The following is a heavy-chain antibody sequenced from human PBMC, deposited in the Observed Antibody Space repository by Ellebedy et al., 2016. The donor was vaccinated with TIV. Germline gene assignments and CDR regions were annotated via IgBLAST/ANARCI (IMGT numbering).Heavy chain of an antibody. Sequence: GESLKISXAASGFTFSSYSMNWVRQAPGKGLEWVSSISSSSSYIYYADSVKGRFTISRDNSKNTLYLQMNSLRAEDTAVYYCVKFQQQLAYYFDYWGQGTLVTVSS. J-gene: IGHJ4*02. V-gene: IGHV3-21*04. CDR2: ISSSSSYI. CDR3: VKFQQQLAYYFDY. CDR1: GFTFSSYS. D-gene: IGHD6-13*01.